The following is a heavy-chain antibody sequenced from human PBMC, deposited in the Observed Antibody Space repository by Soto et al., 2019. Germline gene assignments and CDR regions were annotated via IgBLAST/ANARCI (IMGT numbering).Heavy chain of an antibody. CDR1: GGSFIDYS. Sequence: SETLSLTCAVYGGSFIDYSWGWIRQSPGTGLEWIGEINHSGSANYNPSLKSRVTISVDTSKNQFSLKLSSVTAADTAVYYCARHRMVRGVIWFDPWGQGTLVTVSS. J-gene: IGHJ5*02. CDR3: ARHRMVRGVIWFDP. D-gene: IGHD3-10*01. V-gene: IGHV4-34*01. CDR2: INHSGSA.